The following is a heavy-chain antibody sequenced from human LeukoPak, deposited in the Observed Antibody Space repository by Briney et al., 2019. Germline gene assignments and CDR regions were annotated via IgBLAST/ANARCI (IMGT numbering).Heavy chain of an antibody. CDR1: GFNFRSYS. CDR2: ITSSRYI. Sequence: KTGGSLRLSCAASGFNFRSYSMNWVRQAPGKGLEWVSSITSSRYIYDADSVKGRFIISRDNAKNSLYLQMDSLRAEDTAVYYCARGGGYSYGTFLDYWGQGSLVTVSS. D-gene: IGHD5-18*01. J-gene: IGHJ4*02. V-gene: IGHV3-21*01. CDR3: ARGGGYSYGTFLDY.